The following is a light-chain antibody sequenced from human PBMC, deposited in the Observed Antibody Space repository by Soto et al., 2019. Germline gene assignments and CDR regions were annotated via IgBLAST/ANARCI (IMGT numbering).Light chain of an antibody. Sequence: DIQMTQSPSTLSASVGDRVTITCRASQRISSSLAWYQQKPGKAPNLLIYKASSLESGVPSRFSGSGSGTEFTLTISSLQPDDFATYYCQKYDSYWTFGQGTKVEIK. J-gene: IGKJ1*01. CDR2: KAS. CDR3: QKYDSYWT. CDR1: QRISSS. V-gene: IGKV1-5*03.